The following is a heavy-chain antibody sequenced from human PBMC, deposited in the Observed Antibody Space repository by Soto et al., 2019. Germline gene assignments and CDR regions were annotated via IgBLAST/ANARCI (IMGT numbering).Heavy chain of an antibody. Sequence: ASVKVSCKASGYTFTSYDINWVRQATGQGLEWMGWMNPNSGNTGYAQKFQGRVTMTRNTSISTAYMELSSLRSEDTAVYYCARGNAGFWSGSYYYYYIDVWGKGTTVTVFS. J-gene: IGHJ6*03. CDR1: GYTFTSYD. V-gene: IGHV1-8*01. D-gene: IGHD3-3*01. CDR2: MNPNSGNT. CDR3: ARGNAGFWSGSYYYYYIDV.